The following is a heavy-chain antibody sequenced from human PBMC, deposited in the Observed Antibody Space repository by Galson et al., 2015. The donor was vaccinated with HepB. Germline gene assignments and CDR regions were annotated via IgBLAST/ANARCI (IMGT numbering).Heavy chain of an antibody. J-gene: IGHJ4*02. D-gene: IGHD2-21*02. V-gene: IGHV3-23*01. Sequence: SLRLSCAASGFTFSSYAMSWVRQAPGKGLEWVSAISGSGGSTYYADSVKGRFTISRDNSKNTLYLQMNSLRAEDTAVYYCAKESCGGDCYSDLNYFDYWGQGTLVTVSS. CDR1: GFTFSSYA. CDR2: ISGSGGST. CDR3: AKESCGGDCYSDLNYFDY.